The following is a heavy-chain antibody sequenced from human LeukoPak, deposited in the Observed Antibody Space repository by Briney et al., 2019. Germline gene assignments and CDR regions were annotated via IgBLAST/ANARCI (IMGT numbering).Heavy chain of an antibody. J-gene: IGHJ4*02. D-gene: IGHD3-22*01. Sequence: SETLSLTCAVSGYSISSGYFWAWIRQPPGKGLEWIGSISHSGSSYSKPSLKSRVIISVDTSNNQFSLKLTSVAAADTATYYCARDGYYYDGSFEYWGQGIRVAVSS. V-gene: IGHV4-38-2*02. CDR2: ISHSGSS. CDR3: ARDGYYYDGSFEY. CDR1: GYSISSGYF.